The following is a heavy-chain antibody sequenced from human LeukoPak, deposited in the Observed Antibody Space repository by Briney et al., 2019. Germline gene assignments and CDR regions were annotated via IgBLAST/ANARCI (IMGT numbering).Heavy chain of an antibody. CDR3: GSTNYHPALKSRVTISVDTSKNQCSLKLSTVTAADTAVYYCARGLPLPRVLLRQTYFDY. CDR1: GGSISSYY. J-gene: IGHJ4*02. D-gene: IGHD3-10*01. V-gene: IGHV4-59*08. CDR2: IYYSGSS. Sequence: SETLSLTCTVSGGSISSYYWSWLRQPPGKGLEGIGYIYYSGSSNYHPSLESRVTLPVSKSKNHSFLTLSSVNAADKAGYYCGSTNYHPALKSRVTISVDTSKNQCSLKLSTVTAADTAVYYCARGLPLPRVLLRQTYFDYWGQGTLVTVSS.